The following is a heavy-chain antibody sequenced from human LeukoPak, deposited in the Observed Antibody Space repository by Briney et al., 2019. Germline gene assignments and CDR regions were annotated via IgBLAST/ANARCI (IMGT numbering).Heavy chain of an antibody. Sequence: SETLSLTCTVSGGSISNYYWSWIRQPPGKGLEWIGYIYYSWSTNYNPSLKSRVTISVDTSKNQFSLKLSSVTAADTAVYYCASNYYGSGSLDYWGQGNLVTVSS. CDR2: IYYSWST. CDR3: ASNYYGSGSLDY. CDR1: GGSISNYY. V-gene: IGHV4-59*08. J-gene: IGHJ4*02. D-gene: IGHD3-10*01.